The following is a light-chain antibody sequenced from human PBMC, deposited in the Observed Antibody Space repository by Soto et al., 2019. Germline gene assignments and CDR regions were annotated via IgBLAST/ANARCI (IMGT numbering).Light chain of an antibody. J-gene: IGLJ2*01. V-gene: IGLV1-44*01. CDR1: NSNIGSNT. CDR2: SSN. Sequence: QSVLTQPPSASGTPGQRVTISCSGTNSNIGSNTVNWYQQLPGTAPKLLIYSSNQRPSGVPDRFSGSKSGTSASLAISGLQSEDEADDYCAAWDDSLNGPVVFGGGTKLTVL. CDR3: AAWDDSLNGPVV.